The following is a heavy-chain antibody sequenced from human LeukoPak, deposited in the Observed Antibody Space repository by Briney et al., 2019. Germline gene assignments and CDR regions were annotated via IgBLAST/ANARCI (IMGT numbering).Heavy chain of an antibody. CDR1: GFTFSSYA. CDR3: ARIRFGESYAPKSYYYYMDV. Sequence: GGSLRLSCAASGFTFSSYAMHWVRQAPGKGLEWVAAISHDGSNKYSADSVKGRFTISRDNAKNSLYLQMNRLRVEDTAVYYCARIRFGESYAPKSYYYYMDVWGIGTTVTISS. J-gene: IGHJ6*03. CDR2: ISHDGSNK. D-gene: IGHD3-10*01. V-gene: IGHV3-30*04.